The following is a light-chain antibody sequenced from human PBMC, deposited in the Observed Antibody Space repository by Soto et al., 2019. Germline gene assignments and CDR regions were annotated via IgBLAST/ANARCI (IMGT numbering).Light chain of an antibody. Sequence: DIQMTQSPSTLSASVGDRVTITCRASQSVNSWVAWYQQKPGKAPKLLMYKASSLEVGVPSRFSGSGSGTEFTLTISSLQPDDFATYYCQQYSNYQYTFGQGTKLEIK. J-gene: IGKJ2*01. CDR2: KAS. CDR3: QQYSNYQYT. V-gene: IGKV1-5*03. CDR1: QSVNSW.